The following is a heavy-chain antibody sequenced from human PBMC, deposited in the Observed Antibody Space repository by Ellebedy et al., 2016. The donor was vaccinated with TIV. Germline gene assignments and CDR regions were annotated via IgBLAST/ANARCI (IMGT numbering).Heavy chain of an antibody. V-gene: IGHV3-30*16. CDR3: ARRGLAAGGTLLYY. Sequence: GESLKISCSASGFSFSSYAMHWVRQAPGKGLERVAIISYDGSHRYYADSVKGRFTISRDISENTLYLQMNSLRAEDTAVYYCARRGLAAGGTLLYYWGQGTLVTVSS. CDR2: ISYDGSHR. D-gene: IGHD6-13*01. J-gene: IGHJ4*02. CDR1: GFSFSSYA.